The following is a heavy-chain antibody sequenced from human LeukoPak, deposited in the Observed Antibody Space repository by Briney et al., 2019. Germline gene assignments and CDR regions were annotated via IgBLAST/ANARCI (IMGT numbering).Heavy chain of an antibody. CDR2: ISSSSSYI. D-gene: IGHD3-22*01. Sequence: GSLRLSCAASGFTFSSYSMNWVRQAPGKGLEWVSSISSSSSYIYYADSVKGRFTISRDNAKNSLYLQMNSLRAEDTAVYYCARDYYDSSGYYGNAFDIWGQGTMVTVPS. V-gene: IGHV3-21*01. CDR3: ARDYYDSSGYYGNAFDI. J-gene: IGHJ3*02. CDR1: GFTFSSYS.